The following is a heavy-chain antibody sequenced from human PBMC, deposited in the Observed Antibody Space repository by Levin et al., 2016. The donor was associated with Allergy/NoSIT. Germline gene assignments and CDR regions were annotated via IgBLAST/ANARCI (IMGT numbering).Heavy chain of an antibody. V-gene: IGHV3-30*03. CDR1: GFTFSSYG. Sequence: GESLKISCAASGFTFSSYGMHWVRQAPGKGLEWVAVISYDGSNKYYADSVKGRFTISRDNSKNTLYLQMNSLRAEDTAVYYCARESGYGDYFDYWGQGTLVTVSS. D-gene: IGHD3-9*01. CDR2: ISYDGSNK. CDR3: ARESGYGDYFDY. J-gene: IGHJ4*02.